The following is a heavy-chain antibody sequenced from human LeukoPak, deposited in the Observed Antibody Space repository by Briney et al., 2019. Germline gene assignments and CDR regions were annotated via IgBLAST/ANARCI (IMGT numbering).Heavy chain of an antibody. V-gene: IGHV4-59*01. CDR1: GGSISSYY. CDR2: ISCSGST. D-gene: IGHD6-6*01. Sequence: ETLSLTCTVSGGSISSYYWSWIRQPPGKGLEWIGYISCSGSTNYKPSLKSRVTISVHSSKNQFYLKLNSVTAADTAVYYCARDPSSSSEPYYFDYWGQGTLATVS. J-gene: IGHJ4*02. CDR3: ARDPSSSSEPYYFDY.